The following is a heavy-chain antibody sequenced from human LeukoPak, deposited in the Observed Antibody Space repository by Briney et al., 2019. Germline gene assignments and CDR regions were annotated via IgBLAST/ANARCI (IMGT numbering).Heavy chain of an antibody. V-gene: IGHV4-30-4*08. J-gene: IGHJ4*02. Sequence: NPSETLSLTCTVSGGSISSGDYYWSWIRQPPGKGLEWIGYIYKSGSTYYNPSLKSRVTISVDTSKNQFSLKLNSVTAADTAVYYCGRVPLTQTLLGFGEFAPYYFDYWGQGTLVTVSS. D-gene: IGHD3-10*01. CDR3: GRVPLTQTLLGFGEFAPYYFDY. CDR2: IYKSGST. CDR1: GGSISSGDYY.